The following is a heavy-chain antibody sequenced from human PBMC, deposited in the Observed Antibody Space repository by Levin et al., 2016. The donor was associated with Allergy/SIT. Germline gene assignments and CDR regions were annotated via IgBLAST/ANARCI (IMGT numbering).Heavy chain of an antibody. D-gene: IGHD2-21*01. CDR1: GFTFSSYW. CDR2: INSDGSTT. CDR3: TRHMCGGDCYPV. J-gene: IGHJ4*02. Sequence: GESLKISCAASGFTFSSYWMHWVRQAPGKGLVWVSRINSDGSTTSYADSVKGRFTISRDDSKNTAYLQMNSLKTEDTAVYYCTRHMCGGDCYPVWGQGTLVTVSS. V-gene: IGHV3-74*01.